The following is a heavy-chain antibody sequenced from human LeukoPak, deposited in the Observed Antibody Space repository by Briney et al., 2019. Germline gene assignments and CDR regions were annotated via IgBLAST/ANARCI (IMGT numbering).Heavy chain of an antibody. Sequence: GGSLRLSCAASGFSVSNSYMYWVRQAPGKGLEWVSFFYKGDSTYYAESVRGRFTISRDNAKNSLYLQMNSLRAEDTAVYYCARGVPAARLYYYYGMDVWGQGTTVTVSS. CDR2: FYKGDST. CDR1: GFSVSNSY. CDR3: ARGVPAARLYYYYGMDV. D-gene: IGHD2-2*01. V-gene: IGHV3-53*01. J-gene: IGHJ6*02.